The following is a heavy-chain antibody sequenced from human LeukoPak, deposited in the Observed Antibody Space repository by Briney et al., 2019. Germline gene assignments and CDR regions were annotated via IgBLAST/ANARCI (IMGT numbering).Heavy chain of an antibody. D-gene: IGHD6-19*01. J-gene: IGHJ4*02. Sequence: PSETLSLTCTVSGGSISTYYWSWIRQPPGKGLEWIGYIYYSGSTNYNPALKSRVTISVDTSKNQFSLKLSSATAADTAVYFCARDGGSGWFFRYDYWGQGTLVTVSS. CDR1: GGSISTYY. CDR2: IYYSGST. CDR3: ARDGGSGWFFRYDY. V-gene: IGHV4-59*01.